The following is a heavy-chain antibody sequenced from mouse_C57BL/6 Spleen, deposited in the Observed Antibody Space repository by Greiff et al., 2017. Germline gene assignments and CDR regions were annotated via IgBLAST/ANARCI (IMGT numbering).Heavy chain of an antibody. CDR2: IDPENGDT. D-gene: IGHD1-1*01. J-gene: IGHJ2*01. CDR1: GFNIKDDY. V-gene: IGHV14-4*01. CDR3: TRKVLGYYGY. Sequence: EVQLQQSGAELVRPGASVKLSCTASGFNIKDDYMHWVKQRPEQGLEWIGWIDPENGDTEYASKFQGKATITADTSSNTAYLQLSSLTSEDTAVYYCTRKVLGYYGYWGQGTTLTVSS.